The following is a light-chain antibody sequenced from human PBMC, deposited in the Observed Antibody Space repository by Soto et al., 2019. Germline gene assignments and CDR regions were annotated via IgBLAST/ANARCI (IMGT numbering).Light chain of an antibody. Sequence: DIQMTQSPSSLSASVGDRVTITCRASQSISSYLNWYQQKPGKAPKLLIYAASSLQSGVPSRFSGSGSGTDFTLTISSLQPEDFATYYCQQSYSTPWTFGGGTKVEIK. CDR2: AAS. CDR1: QSISSY. J-gene: IGKJ4*01. V-gene: IGKV1-39*01. CDR3: QQSYSTPWT.